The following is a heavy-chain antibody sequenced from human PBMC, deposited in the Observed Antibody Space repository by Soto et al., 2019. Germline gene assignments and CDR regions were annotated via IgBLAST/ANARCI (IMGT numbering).Heavy chain of an antibody. D-gene: IGHD1-7*01. V-gene: IGHV2-5*02. J-gene: IGHJ4*02. CDR3: AHRLTLNSDWNYGRFDY. CDR2: IYWDDDK. CDR1: GFSLTTSGVG. Sequence: QITLKESGPALVKPTQTLTLTCTFSGFSLTTSGVGVGWIRQPPGKALEWLALIYWDDDKRYCPSLRSRLTISKDTSRNQVVLTMANMDPVDTATYFCAHRLTLNSDWNYGRFDYWGQGALDTVSS.